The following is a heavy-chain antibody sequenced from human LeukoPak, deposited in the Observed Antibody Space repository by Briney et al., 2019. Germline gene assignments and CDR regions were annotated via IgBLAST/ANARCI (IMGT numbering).Heavy chain of an antibody. D-gene: IGHD4-23*01. J-gene: IGHJ4*02. CDR3: ARRSYGGKDFDY. V-gene: IGHV5-51*01. CDR2: IYPGDSDT. CDR1: GYSFTSYW. Sequence: GESLKISCKGSGYSFTSYWINWVRQLPGKGLEWMGIIYPGDSDTKYSPSFQGQVTISADKSNNTAYLQWSSLKASDTAMYYCARRSYGGKDFDYWGQGTLVTVSS.